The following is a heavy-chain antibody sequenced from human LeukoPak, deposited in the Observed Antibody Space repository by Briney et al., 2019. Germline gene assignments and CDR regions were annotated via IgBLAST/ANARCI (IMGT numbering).Heavy chain of an antibody. CDR2: IRYDGSNK. CDR3: ARGQPHDYGDYGANFDY. Sequence: GGSLRLSCAASGFTFSSYGMHWVRQAPGKGLEWVAFIRYDGSNKYYADSVKGRFTISRDNSKNTLYLQMNSLRAEDTAVYYCARGQPHDYGDYGANFDYWGQGTLVTVSS. V-gene: IGHV3-30*02. CDR1: GFTFSSYG. D-gene: IGHD4-17*01. J-gene: IGHJ4*02.